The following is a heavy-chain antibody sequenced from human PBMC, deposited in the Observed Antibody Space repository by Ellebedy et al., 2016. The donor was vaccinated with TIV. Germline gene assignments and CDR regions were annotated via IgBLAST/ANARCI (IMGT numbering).Heavy chain of an antibody. CDR2: IDSDGRDT. J-gene: IGHJ4*02. Sequence: PGGSLRPSCTAPGFTFSYYWLHWVRQAPGKGLVWVSRIDSDGRDTRYAASVKGGFTSSRDNAKNTMYLQMNSLRAEDTAVYDCAREREGYCRGDNCYPKAYYFDYWGQGTLVTVSS. V-gene: IGHV3-74*01. CDR1: GFTFSYYW. D-gene: IGHD2-15*01. CDR3: AREREGYCRGDNCYPKAYYFDY.